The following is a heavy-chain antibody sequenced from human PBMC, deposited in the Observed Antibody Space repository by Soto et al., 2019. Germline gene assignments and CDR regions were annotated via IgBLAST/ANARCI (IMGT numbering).Heavy chain of an antibody. CDR2: VSVYGGST. V-gene: IGHV3-23*01. J-gene: IGHJ2*01. D-gene: IGHD2-21*01. Sequence: DVQLLESGGDLVQPGESLRLSCAASGFIFSGFAMSWVRQTPGKGLEWVSAVSVYGGSTHYSDAVKGRFTISRDNSRDTLFLQMNSLRAEDTAVYYCARRPAGDSHWYFDLWGRGTLVTVSS. CDR1: GFIFSGFA. CDR3: ARRPAGDSHWYFDL.